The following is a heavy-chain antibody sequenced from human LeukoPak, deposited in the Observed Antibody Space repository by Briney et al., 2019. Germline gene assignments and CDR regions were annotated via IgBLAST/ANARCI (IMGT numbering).Heavy chain of an antibody. Sequence: GASVNVSCTASGGTLSSYAISWVRQAAGPRLKSMGGIIPIFGTANYAQKFQGRVTITADESTSTAYMELSSLRSEDTAVYYCASSYGDYVLWVYWGQGTLVTASS. V-gene: IGHV1-69*13. CDR3: ASSYGDYVLWVY. J-gene: IGHJ4*02. D-gene: IGHD4-17*01. CDR1: GGTLSSYA. CDR2: IIPIFGTA.